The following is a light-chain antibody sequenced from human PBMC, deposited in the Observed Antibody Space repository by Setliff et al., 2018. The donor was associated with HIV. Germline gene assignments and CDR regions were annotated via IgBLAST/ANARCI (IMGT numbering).Light chain of an antibody. J-gene: IGLJ1*01. V-gene: IGLV2-14*01. CDR1: RSDIGDYNY. Sequence: QSVLAQPASVSGSPGQSITISCTGTRSDIGDYNYVFWFQQHPGKAPKLIINEVSNRPSGVSNRFSGSKPGYTASLTISGLQAADEADYYCSSYTSTSTYVFGTGTKVTVL. CDR2: EVS. CDR3: SSYTSTSTYV.